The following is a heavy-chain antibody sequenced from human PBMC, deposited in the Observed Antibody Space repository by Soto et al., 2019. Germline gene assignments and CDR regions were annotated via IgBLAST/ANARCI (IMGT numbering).Heavy chain of an antibody. V-gene: IGHV3-7*05. CDR3: ASDDGARSVDY. D-gene: IGHD3-3*01. CDR1: GFTFSSYW. J-gene: IGHJ4*02. Sequence: EVQLVESGGGLVQPGGSLRLSCAASGFTFSSYWMSWVRQAPGKGLEWVANMKPDGRETDYVAPVEGRFTISRDNARNSLYLQMNSLRAEDTAVYYCASDDGARSVDYWGQGTLVTVSS. CDR2: MKPDGRET.